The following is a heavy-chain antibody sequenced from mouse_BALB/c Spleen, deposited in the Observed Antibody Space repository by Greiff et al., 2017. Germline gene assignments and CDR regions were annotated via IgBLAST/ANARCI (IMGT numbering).Heavy chain of an antibody. V-gene: IGHV3-6*02. J-gene: IGHJ4*01. CDR2: ISYDGSN. CDR1: GYSITSGYY. CDR3: AREGPYDYYAMDY. Sequence: EVQLQQSGPGLVKPSQSLSLTCSVTGYSITSGYYWNWIRQFPGNKLEWMGYISYDGSNNYNPSLKNRISITRDTSKNQFFLKLNSVTTEDTATYYCAREGPYDYYAMDYWGQGTSVTVSS.